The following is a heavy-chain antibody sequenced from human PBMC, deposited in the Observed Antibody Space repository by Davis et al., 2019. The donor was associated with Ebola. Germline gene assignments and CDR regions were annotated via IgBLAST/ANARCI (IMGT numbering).Heavy chain of an antibody. V-gene: IGHV3-74*01. CDR3: ARDLSGMDDY. CDR2: INEDGTTT. Sequence: GESLKISCAASGFTFNTYWMHWVRQAPGRGLVWVSRINEDGTTTNYADSVKGRFTISRDNAKNTLDLQMNSLRAEDTAVYYCARDLSGMDDYWGQGTLVTVSS. CDR1: GFTFNTYW. J-gene: IGHJ4*02. D-gene: IGHD6-19*01.